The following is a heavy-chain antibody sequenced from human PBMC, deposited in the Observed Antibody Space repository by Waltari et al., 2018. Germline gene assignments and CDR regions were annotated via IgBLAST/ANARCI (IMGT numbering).Heavy chain of an antibody. J-gene: IGHJ4*02. CDR2: ISPIFGTA. D-gene: IGHD2-15*01. CDR1: GGTFSSYA. Sequence: QVQLVQSGAEVKKPGSSVKVSCKASGGTFSSYAISWVRQAPGQGLEWMGGISPIFGTANYAQKFQGRVTITTDESTSTAYMELSSLRSEDTAVYYCATRTVVAATPGYFDYWGQGTLVTVSS. V-gene: IGHV1-69*05. CDR3: ATRTVVAATPGYFDY.